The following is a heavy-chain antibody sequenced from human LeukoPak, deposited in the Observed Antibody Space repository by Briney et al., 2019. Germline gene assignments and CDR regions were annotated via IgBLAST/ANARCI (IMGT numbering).Heavy chain of an antibody. CDR1: NYSITSGYF. CDR3: ARDGVFHDSDGYSFDY. V-gene: IGHV4-38-2*02. CDR2: IYHSGTT. D-gene: IGHD3-22*01. J-gene: IGHJ4*02. Sequence: PSETLSLTCAVSNYSITSGYFWGWIRQPPGKGLEWIASIYHSGTTYYNPSLRNRVTLFVDTSKNQFSLKLTSLAAADTAVYYCARDGVFHDSDGYSFDYWGQGTLVTVSS.